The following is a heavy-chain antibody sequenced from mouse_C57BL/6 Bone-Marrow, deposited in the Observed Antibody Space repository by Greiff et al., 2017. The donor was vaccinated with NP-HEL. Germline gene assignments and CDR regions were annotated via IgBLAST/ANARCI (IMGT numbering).Heavy chain of an antibody. CDR2: IYPGSGST. D-gene: IGHD1-1*01. Sequence: VQLQQSGAELVKPGASVKMSCKASGYTFTSYWITWVKQRPGQGLEWIGDIYPGSGSTNYNEKFKSKATLTVDTSSSTAYMQLSSLTSEDSAVYYCARRSFYYSYAMDYWGQGTSVTVSS. J-gene: IGHJ4*01. CDR3: ARRSFYYSYAMDY. V-gene: IGHV1-55*01. CDR1: GYTFTSYW.